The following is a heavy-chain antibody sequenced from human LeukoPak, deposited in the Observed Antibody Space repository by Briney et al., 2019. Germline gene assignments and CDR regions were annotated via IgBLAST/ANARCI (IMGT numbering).Heavy chain of an antibody. CDR2: ISAYNGNT. Sequence: ASVKVSCKASDYTFASYGISWVRQAPGQGLERMGWISAYNGNTNYAQKLQGRVTMTTDTSTSTAYMELRSLRSDDTAVYYCARDLHVAVADYWGQGTLVTVSS. V-gene: IGHV1-18*01. J-gene: IGHJ4*02. CDR1: DYTFASYG. CDR3: ARDLHVAVADY. D-gene: IGHD6-19*01.